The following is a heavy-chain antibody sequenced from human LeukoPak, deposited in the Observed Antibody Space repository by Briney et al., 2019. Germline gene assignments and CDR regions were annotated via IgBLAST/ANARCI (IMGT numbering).Heavy chain of an antibody. D-gene: IGHD5-18*01. Sequence: GASVKVSCKASGYTFTSYGISWVRQAPGQGLEWMGWISAYNGNTNYAQKLQGRVTMTTDTSTSTAYMELRSLRSEDTAVYYCARGSPRAMVYYYYYYMDVWGKGTTVTVSS. CDR2: ISAYNGNT. J-gene: IGHJ6*03. CDR1: GYTFTSYG. V-gene: IGHV1-18*01. CDR3: ARGSPRAMVYYYYYYMDV.